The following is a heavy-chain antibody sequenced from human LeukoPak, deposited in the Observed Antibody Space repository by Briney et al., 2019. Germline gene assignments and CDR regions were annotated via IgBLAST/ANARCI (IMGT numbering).Heavy chain of an antibody. Sequence: PSETLSLTCTVSGGSIISSTYYWGWIRQPPGKGLEWIGSIYYSGTTYYNPSHKSRVTISVDTSRNQFSLKLSSVTAADTAVFHCARHSRGYYDSTGYYYGSHAFDIWGQGTMVTVSS. CDR3: ARHSRGYYDSTGYYYGSHAFDI. D-gene: IGHD3-22*01. CDR2: IYYSGTT. CDR1: GGSIISSTYY. V-gene: IGHV4-39*01. J-gene: IGHJ3*02.